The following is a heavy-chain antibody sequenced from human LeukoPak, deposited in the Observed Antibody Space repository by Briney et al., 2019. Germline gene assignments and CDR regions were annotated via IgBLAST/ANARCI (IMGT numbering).Heavy chain of an antibody. CDR1: GYTFTSYD. D-gene: IGHD3-10*01. CDR3: ARGNVLLWFGESFNWFDP. V-gene: IGHV1-8*03. Sequence: ASVKVSCKASGYTFTSYDINWVRQATGQGLEWMGWMNPNSGNTGYAQKFQGRVTITRNTSISTAYMELSSLRSEDTAVYYCARGNVLLWFGESFNWFDPWGQGTLVTVSS. J-gene: IGHJ5*02. CDR2: MNPNSGNT.